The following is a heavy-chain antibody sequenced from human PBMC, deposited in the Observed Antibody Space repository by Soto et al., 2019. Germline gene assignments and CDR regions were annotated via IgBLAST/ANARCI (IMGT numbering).Heavy chain of an antibody. CDR2: IHWDDDK. CDR3: AHRIAAAPHPNNNWFDP. J-gene: IGHJ5*02. V-gene: IGHV2-5*02. Sequence: QISLKESGPTLVKPTQTLTLTCTFSGFSLSTSGVGVGWIRQPPGQALEWLALIHWDDDKRYSPSLMNRLTITKDTSKNQVVLTMTNMDPVDTATYYCAHRIAAAPHPNNNWFDPWGQGTLVTVSS. CDR1: GFSLSTSGVG. D-gene: IGHD6-13*01.